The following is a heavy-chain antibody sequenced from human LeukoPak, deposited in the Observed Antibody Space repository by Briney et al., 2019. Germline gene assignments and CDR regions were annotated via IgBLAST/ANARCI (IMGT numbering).Heavy chain of an antibody. V-gene: IGHV1-2*02. CDR1: GYTFTGYY. CDR3: ARDWRYSSSPFDY. D-gene: IGHD6-6*01. Sequence: ASVKVSCKASGYTFTGYYMHWVRQAPGQGLEWMGWINPNSGGTNYAQKFQGRVTMTRDTSISTAYMELSRLRSDGTAVYYCARDWRYSSSPFDYWGQGTLVTVSS. J-gene: IGHJ4*02. CDR2: INPNSGGT.